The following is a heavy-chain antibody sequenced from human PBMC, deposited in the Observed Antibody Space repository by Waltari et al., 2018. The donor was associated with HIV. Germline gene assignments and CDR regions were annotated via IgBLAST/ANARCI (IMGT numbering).Heavy chain of an antibody. D-gene: IGHD4-17*01. Sequence: QLQLPESGPGLVKPSETLSLTCTVSGGSIISTVYYWGWIRQPPGKGLEWMGIVYYSGSTYYNPSLKSRVTISVDTSKNQFYLRLSSVTAADTAVYYCAPRDYGDYQFDYWGRGTLVTVSS. V-gene: IGHV4-39*01. CDR2: VYYSGST. CDR1: GGSIISTVYY. CDR3: APRDYGDYQFDY. J-gene: IGHJ4*02.